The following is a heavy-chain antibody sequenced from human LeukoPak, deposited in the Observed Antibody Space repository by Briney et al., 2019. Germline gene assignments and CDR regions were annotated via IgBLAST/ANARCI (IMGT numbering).Heavy chain of an antibody. J-gene: IGHJ6*03. CDR1: GGTFSNYA. CDR2: IIPIFGTA. CDR3: ARPRFPFYRLSGTDYYYMDV. D-gene: IGHD3/OR15-3a*01. Sequence: GASVTVSCKASGGTFSNYAISWVRQAPGQGLEWMGGIIPIFGTANYAQKFQGRVTITAAKSTSTAYMELSSLRSEDTAVYYCARPRFPFYRLSGTDYYYMDVWGKGTTVTVSS. V-gene: IGHV1-69*06.